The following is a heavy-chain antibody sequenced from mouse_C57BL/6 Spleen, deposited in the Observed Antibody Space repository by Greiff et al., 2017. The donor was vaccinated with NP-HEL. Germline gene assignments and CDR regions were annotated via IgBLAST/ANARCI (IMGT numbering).Heavy chain of an antibody. CDR1: GFSLTSYG. CDR3: ARQEGRGYYAMDY. V-gene: IGHV2-6-1*01. Sequence: VKLMESGPGLVAPSQSLSITCTVSGFSLTSYGVHWVRQPPGKGLEWLVVIWSDGSSTYNSALKSRLSLSKDNSKSQVFLKMNSLQTDDTAMYYCARQEGRGYYAMDYWGQGTSVTVSS. J-gene: IGHJ4*01. D-gene: IGHD3-1*01. CDR2: IWSDGSS.